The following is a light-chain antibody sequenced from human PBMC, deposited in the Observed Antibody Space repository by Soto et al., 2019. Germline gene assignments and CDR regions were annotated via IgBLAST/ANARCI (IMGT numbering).Light chain of an antibody. CDR2: SSS. Sequence: ELVLTQSPGTLSLSPGDRATLSCRASQSVSSTYLAWYQQRPGQAPRLLIYSSSSRASGIPDRFSGSGSGTDVTLTISRLEPEDFAVYYCQQYRTAPPTWTFGQGTKVEIK. CDR3: QQYRTAPPTWT. CDR1: QSVSSTY. J-gene: IGKJ1*01. V-gene: IGKV3-20*01.